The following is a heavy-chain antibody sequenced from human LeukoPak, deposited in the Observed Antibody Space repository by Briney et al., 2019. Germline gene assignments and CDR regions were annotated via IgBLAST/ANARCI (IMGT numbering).Heavy chain of an antibody. D-gene: IGHD3-10*01. Sequence: GGSLRLSCAASGFTFSSYGMHWVRQAPGKGLEWVAVISYDGSNKYYADSVQGRFTISRDNSKNTLSLQINSLRAEDTAVYYCARDQLVRALWFGEILSIDYWGQGTLVTVSS. V-gene: IGHV3-30*03. CDR3: ARDQLVRALWFGEILSIDY. J-gene: IGHJ4*02. CDR2: ISYDGSNK. CDR1: GFTFSSYG.